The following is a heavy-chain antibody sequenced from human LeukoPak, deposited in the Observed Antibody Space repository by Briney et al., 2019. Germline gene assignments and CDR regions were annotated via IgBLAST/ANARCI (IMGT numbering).Heavy chain of an antibody. CDR2: IIPIVGTA. J-gene: IGHJ5*02. Sequence: SVTVSCNASAGTFSSYAISWVRQAPGQGLEWMGGIIPIVGTANYAQKFQGRVTITADESTSTAYMGLSSLRSEDTAVYYCARDRGPAHSGWHGPPSNWFDPWGQGTLVTVSS. CDR3: ARDRGPAHSGWHGPPSNWFDP. CDR1: AGTFSSYA. D-gene: IGHD6-19*01. V-gene: IGHV1-69*13.